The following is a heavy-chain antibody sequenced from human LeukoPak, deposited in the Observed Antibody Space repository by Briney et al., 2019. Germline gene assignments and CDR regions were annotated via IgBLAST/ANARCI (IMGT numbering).Heavy chain of an antibody. J-gene: IGHJ6*03. CDR3: ASSGRAPYYYYYMDV. V-gene: IGHV3-48*01. D-gene: IGHD6-19*01. CDR2: ISRSSSSV. CDR1: GFTFSTFS. Sequence: GGSLRLSCAASGFTFSTFSMNWVRQAPGKGPEWVSYISRSSSSVYYADSVKGRFTISRDNAKNSLYLQMNSLRAEDTAVYYCASSGRAPYYYYYMDVWGKGTTVTVSS.